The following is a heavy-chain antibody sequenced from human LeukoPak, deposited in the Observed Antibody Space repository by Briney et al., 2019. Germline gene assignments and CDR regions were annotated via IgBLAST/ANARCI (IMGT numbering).Heavy chain of an antibody. Sequence: GGSLRLSCAASGFTFSSYGMHWVRQAPGKGLEWVAVISYDGSNKYYADSVKGRFTISRDNSKNTLYLQMNSLRAEDTAVYYCARETVLRFSIRAFDIWGQGTMVTVSS. D-gene: IGHD3-3*01. J-gene: IGHJ3*02. CDR1: GFTFSSYG. CDR2: ISYDGSNK. CDR3: ARETVLRFSIRAFDI. V-gene: IGHV3-30*19.